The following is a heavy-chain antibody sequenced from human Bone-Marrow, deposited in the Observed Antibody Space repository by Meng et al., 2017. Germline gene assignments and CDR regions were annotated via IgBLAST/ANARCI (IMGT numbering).Heavy chain of an antibody. CDR3: ARVARLFGGYDLDY. CDR1: GFTCSSYA. J-gene: IGHJ4*02. V-gene: IGHV3-30*04. CDR2: ISYDESNK. Sequence: GESLKISCAASGFTCSSYAMHWVRQAPGKGLEWVAVISYDESNKYYADSVKGRFTISRDNSENTLYLQLNSLRAEDTAVYYCARVARLFGGYDLDYWGQGTLVTVSS. D-gene: IGHD5-12*01.